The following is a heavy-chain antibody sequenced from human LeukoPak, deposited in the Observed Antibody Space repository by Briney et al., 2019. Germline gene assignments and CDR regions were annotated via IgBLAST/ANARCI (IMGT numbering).Heavy chain of an antibody. CDR2: ISGSGGST. CDR3: AKDIMTTVTTSADY. D-gene: IGHD4-17*01. J-gene: IGHJ4*02. CDR1: GFTFSSYA. Sequence: GGSLRLPCAASGFTFSSYAMSWVRQAPGKGLEWVSAISGSGGSTYYADSVKGRFTISRDNSKNTLYLQMNSLRAEDTAVYYCAKDIMTTVTTSADYWGQGTLVTVSS. V-gene: IGHV3-23*01.